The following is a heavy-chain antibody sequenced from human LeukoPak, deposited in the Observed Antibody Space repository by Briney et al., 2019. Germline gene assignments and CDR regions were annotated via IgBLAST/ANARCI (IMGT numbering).Heavy chain of an antibody. D-gene: IGHD3-10*02. V-gene: IGHV3-48*04. J-gene: IGHJ6*04. CDR3: AELGITMIGGV. Sequence: GGSLRLSCAASGFTFSTYSMNWVRQAPGKGLEWVSYIDTGTSTIYYADSVKGRFTISRDNAKNSLYLQMNSLRAEDTAVYYCAELGITMIGGVWGKGTTVTISS. CDR2: IDTGTSTI. CDR1: GFTFSTYS.